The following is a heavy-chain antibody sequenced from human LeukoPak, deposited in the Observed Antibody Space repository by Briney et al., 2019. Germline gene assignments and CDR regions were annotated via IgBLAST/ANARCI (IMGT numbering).Heavy chain of an antibody. Sequence: ASGPTLVNPTQTLTLTCTFSGFSLSTSGVGVGWIRQPPGKALEWLALIYWDNDKRYSPSLKSRVTITKDTSKNQVVLRMTNMDPVDTATYYCAHLSKYCTSGVCYYFDYWGQGTLVTVSS. V-gene: IGHV2-5*02. CDR2: IYWDNDK. CDR1: GFSLSTSGVG. J-gene: IGHJ4*02. D-gene: IGHD2-8*01. CDR3: AHLSKYCTSGVCYYFDY.